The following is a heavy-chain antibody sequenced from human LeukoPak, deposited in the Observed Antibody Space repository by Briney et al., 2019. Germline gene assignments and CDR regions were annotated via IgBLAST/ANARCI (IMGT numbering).Heavy chain of an antibody. CDR2: IIPIFGIA. D-gene: IGHD3-9*01. Sequence: SVKVSCKASGGTFSSYAISWVRQAPGQGLEWMGRIIPIFGIANYAQKFQGRVTITADKSTSTAYMELSSLRSEDTAVCYCARGGGILTGYYYYFDYWGQGTLVTVSS. V-gene: IGHV1-69*04. CDR3: ARGGGILTGYYYYFDY. J-gene: IGHJ4*02. CDR1: GGTFSSYA.